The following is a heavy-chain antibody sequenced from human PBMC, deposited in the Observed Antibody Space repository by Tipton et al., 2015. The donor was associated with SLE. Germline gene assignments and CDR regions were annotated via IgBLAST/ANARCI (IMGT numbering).Heavy chain of an antibody. J-gene: IGHJ5*02. D-gene: IGHD5-24*01. CDR2: IYYTGST. V-gene: IGHV4-59*08. CDR1: GGSISRYS. Sequence: TLSLTCTVSGGSISRYSWSWIRQPPGMGLEWIGYIYYTGSTDYNPSLKSRVTISVDTSKNQFSLRLSSVTAADTAVYYCARRYIIPAADDWFDPWGQGTLVTVSS. CDR3: ARRYIIPAADDWFDP.